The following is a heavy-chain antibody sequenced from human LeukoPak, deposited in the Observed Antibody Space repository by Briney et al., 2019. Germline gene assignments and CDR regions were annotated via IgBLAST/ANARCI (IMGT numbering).Heavy chain of an antibody. CDR3: ARASRSWYHPNLAS. D-gene: IGHD6-13*01. CDR2: ISYDGSNK. V-gene: IGHV3-30*04. J-gene: IGHJ4*02. CDR1: GFTFSSYD. Sequence: GGSLRLSCAASGFTFSSYDMHWVRQAPGEGREGGAVISYDGSNKYYTVSVTGRFTISRDNSKNTLYLQMNRLRAEDTAVYYCARASRSWYHPNLASSGQGTPVPVSP.